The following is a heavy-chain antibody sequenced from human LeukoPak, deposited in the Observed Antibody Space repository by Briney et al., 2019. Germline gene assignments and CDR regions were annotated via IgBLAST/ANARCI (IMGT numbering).Heavy chain of an antibody. Sequence: TGGSLRLSCTASGFTFGDYAMSWFRQAPGKGLEWVSAISSSGGSTYYADSVEGRFIISRDNSENTLYLQMNSLRAEDTAVYYCAKHTSGYYDPFDIWGQGTMVTVSS. V-gene: IGHV3-23*01. CDR2: ISSSGGST. CDR3: AKHTSGYYDPFDI. D-gene: IGHD3-22*01. J-gene: IGHJ3*02. CDR1: GFTFGDYA.